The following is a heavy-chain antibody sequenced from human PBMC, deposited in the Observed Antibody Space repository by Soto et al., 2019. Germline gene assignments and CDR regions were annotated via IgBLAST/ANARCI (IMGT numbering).Heavy chain of an antibody. J-gene: IGHJ4*02. CDR3: ARGRGLYNSGRSQLDS. Sequence: QVQVVQSGAEVKKPGSSVRVSCKASGDSFTKYTVNWVRQAPRQGLEWMGGIIPRFGTTNYASTLQDRVTITADASMNTVYMELSSLRSDDTALYYCARGRGLYNSGRSQLDSWGQGTLVTVSS. V-gene: IGHV1-69*01. CDR2: IIPRFGTT. D-gene: IGHD1-1*01. CDR1: GDSFTKYT.